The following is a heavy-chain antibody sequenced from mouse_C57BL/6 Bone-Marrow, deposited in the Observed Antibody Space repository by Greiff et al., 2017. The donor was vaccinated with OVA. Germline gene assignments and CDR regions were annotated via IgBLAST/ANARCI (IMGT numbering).Heavy chain of an antibody. D-gene: IGHD2-12*01. Sequence: VQLKQSGAELVRPGASVKLSCTASGFNIKDDSMHWVKQRPEQGLEWIGWIDPENGDTEYASKFQGQATITADTTSNTAYLQLSSLTSEDTTAYYCTTSPYYSSDGWGQGTTLTVSS. CDR1: GFNIKDDS. V-gene: IGHV14-4*01. J-gene: IGHJ2*01. CDR2: IDPENGDT. CDR3: TTSPYYSSDG.